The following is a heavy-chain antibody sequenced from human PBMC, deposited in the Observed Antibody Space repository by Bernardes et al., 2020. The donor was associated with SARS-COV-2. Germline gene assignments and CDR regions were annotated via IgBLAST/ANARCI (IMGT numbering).Heavy chain of an antibody. CDR2: ISYEGSKR. Sequence: GGSLRLSCAASGFSFNNYAMHWVRQAPGKGLEWVADISYEGSKRNFADSVEGRFTVSRDSAKNMVYLQMNSLRSEDTARYYCAKTRSLFMLYYDDAFDIWGQGTMVIVSS. D-gene: IGHD2-8*01. V-gene: IGHV3-30*18. CDR1: GFSFNNYA. CDR3: AKTRSLFMLYYDDAFDI. J-gene: IGHJ3*02.